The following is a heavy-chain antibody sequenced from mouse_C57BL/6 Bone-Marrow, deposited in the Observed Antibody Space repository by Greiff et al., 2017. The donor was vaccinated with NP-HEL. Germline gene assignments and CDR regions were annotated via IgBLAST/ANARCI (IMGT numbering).Heavy chain of an antibody. V-gene: IGHV1-19*01. CDR2: INPSNGGT. CDR3: ARAGTAQGTMDY. J-gene: IGHJ2*01. Sequence: EVQLQQSGPVLVKPGASVKMSCKASGYTFTDYYMNWVKQSHGKSLEWIGVINPSNGGTNYNQKFKGKATLTVDKSSSTAYMELSSLTSEDSAVYYCARAGTAQGTMDYWGQGTTLTVSS. CDR1: GYTFTDYY. D-gene: IGHD3-1*01.